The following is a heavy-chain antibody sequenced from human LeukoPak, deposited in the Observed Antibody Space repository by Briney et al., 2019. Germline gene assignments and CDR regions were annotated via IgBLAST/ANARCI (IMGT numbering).Heavy chain of an antibody. CDR1: GFTFSSYV. V-gene: IGHV3-23*01. J-gene: IGHJ4*02. CDR2: ISGRGEST. Sequence: QPGGSLRLSCAASGFTFSSYVMSWVRQAPGKGLEWVSCISGRGESTHFADSAKGRFTISRDNSKNTLSLQMNSLRAEDTAIYYCAALGVGGYWGQGTLVTVPS. CDR3: AALGVGGY. D-gene: IGHD3-16*01.